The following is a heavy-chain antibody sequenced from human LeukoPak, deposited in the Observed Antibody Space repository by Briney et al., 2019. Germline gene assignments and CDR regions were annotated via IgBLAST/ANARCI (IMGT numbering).Heavy chain of an antibody. CDR1: GGTFSSYA. Sequence: GASVKVSRKASGGTFSSYAISWVRQAPGQGLEWMGGIIPIFGTANYAQKFQGRVTITTDESTSTAYMELSSLRSEDTAVYYCARGGGYGDYGFHWFDPWGQGTLVTVSS. D-gene: IGHD4-17*01. J-gene: IGHJ5*02. V-gene: IGHV1-69*05. CDR2: IIPIFGTA. CDR3: ARGGGYGDYGFHWFDP.